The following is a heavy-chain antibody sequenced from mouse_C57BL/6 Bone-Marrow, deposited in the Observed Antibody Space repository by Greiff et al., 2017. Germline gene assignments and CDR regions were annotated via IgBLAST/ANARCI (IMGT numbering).Heavy chain of an antibody. Sequence: KLVESGEGLVKPGGSLKLSCAASGFTFSSYAMSWVRQTPEKRLEWVAYISSGGDYIYYADTVKGRFTISRDNARNTLYLQMSSLKSEDTAMYYCTRDHPPLAYWGQGTLVTVSA. CDR2: ISSGGDYI. CDR3: TRDHPPLAY. CDR1: GFTFSSYA. V-gene: IGHV5-9-1*02. J-gene: IGHJ3*01.